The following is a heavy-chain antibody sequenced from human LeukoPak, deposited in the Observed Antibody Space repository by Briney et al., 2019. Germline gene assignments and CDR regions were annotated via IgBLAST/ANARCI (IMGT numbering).Heavy chain of an antibody. CDR2: ISGSGTST. Sequence: GGSLRLSCAASGFTFSSYGMSWVRQAPGKGLEWVSTISGSGTSTYYADSVKGRFTISRDNSKNTLYLQMNSLRAEDTAVYYSAIKAKGDYWGQGTLVTVSS. CDR3: AIKAKGDY. D-gene: IGHD3-10*01. V-gene: IGHV3-23*01. CDR1: GFTFSSYG. J-gene: IGHJ4*02.